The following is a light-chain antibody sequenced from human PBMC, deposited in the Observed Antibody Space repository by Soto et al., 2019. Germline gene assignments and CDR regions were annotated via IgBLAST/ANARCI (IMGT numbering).Light chain of an antibody. Sequence: DIQMTQSPSTLSGSVGERVTITCLASQTISSWLAWYQQKPGKAPKLLIYKASTLKSGVPSRFSGSGSGTDFTLTIRSLQPEDFATYYCQQPISFPITFGQGTRLEIK. J-gene: IGKJ5*01. CDR1: QTISSW. CDR3: QQPISFPIT. CDR2: KAS. V-gene: IGKV1-5*03.